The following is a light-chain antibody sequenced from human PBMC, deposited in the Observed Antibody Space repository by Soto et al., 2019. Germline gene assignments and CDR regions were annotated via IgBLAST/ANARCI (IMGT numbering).Light chain of an antibody. Sequence: PGERAALSCVASESVSSNQLAWYQQKPGLAPRLLIYGASSRASGIPERFSGSGSGTGFSLTISSLEPEDSAVYYCQQYGSSPITFGQGTRLEI. V-gene: IGKV3D-20*01. CDR2: GAS. CDR1: ESVSSNQ. J-gene: IGKJ5*01. CDR3: QQYGSSPIT.